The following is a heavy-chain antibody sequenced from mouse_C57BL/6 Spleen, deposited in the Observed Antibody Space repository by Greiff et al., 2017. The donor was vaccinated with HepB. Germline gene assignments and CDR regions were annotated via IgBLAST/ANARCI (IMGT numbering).Heavy chain of an antibody. Sequence: VQGVESGAELVKPGASVKLSCKASGYTFTEYTIHWVKQRSGQGLEWIGWFYPGSGSIKYNEKFKDKATLTADKSSSTVYMELSRLTSEDSAVYFCARHEIDLHAMDYWGQGTSVTVSS. V-gene: IGHV1-62-2*01. J-gene: IGHJ4*01. CDR2: FYPGSGSI. CDR1: GYTFTEYT. CDR3: ARHEIDLHAMDY.